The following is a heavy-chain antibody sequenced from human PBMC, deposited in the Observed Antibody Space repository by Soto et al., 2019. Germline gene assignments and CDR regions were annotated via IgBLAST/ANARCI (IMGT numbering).Heavy chain of an antibody. J-gene: IGHJ6*03. V-gene: IGHV1-3*01. CDR2: INAGNGNT. CDR3: ASCGWYKNYYYYMDV. Sequence: GASVKVSCKASGYTFTSYAMHWVRQAPGQRLEWMGWINAGNGNTKYSQKFQGRVTITRDTSASTAYMELSSLRSEDTAVYYCASCGWYKNYYYYMDVWGKGTTVTVSS. D-gene: IGHD6-19*01. CDR1: GYTFTSYA.